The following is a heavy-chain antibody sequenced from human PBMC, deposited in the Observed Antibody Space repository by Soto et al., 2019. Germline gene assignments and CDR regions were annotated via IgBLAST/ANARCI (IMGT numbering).Heavy chain of an antibody. CDR2: VGGGGDNI. V-gene: IGHV3-23*01. J-gene: IGHJ4*02. CDR1: GFTFSSYS. CDR3: AKRDSGSGRSPPLINY. Sequence: QLLESGGGLVQPGGSLRLSCAASGFTFSSYSMNWVRQAPGKGLQWVATVGGGGDNIFSAASVKGRFTISRDDSQNMVFLQMNSLRPEDTAVYFCAKRDSGSGRSPPLINYWGQGTLVTVSS. D-gene: IGHD3-10*01.